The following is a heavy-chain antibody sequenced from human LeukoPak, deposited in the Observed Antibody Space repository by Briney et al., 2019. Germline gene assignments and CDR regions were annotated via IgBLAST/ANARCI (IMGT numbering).Heavy chain of an antibody. CDR1: GFSFSNYG. CDR3: AKDRGGYYYYFDY. Sequence: GRSLRLSCAASGFSFSNYGMHWVRQAPGKGLEWVAVIWYDGSNKYYADSVKGRFTISRDNSKNTLYLQTNSLRAEDTAVYYCAKDRGGYYYYFDYWGQGTLVTVSS. CDR2: IWYDGSNK. J-gene: IGHJ4*02. D-gene: IGHD3-22*01. V-gene: IGHV3-33*06.